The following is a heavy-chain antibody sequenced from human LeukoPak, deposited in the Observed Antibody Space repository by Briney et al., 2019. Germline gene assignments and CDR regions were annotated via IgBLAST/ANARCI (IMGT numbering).Heavy chain of an antibody. D-gene: IGHD5-12*01. CDR1: GFTFSNYG. J-gene: IGHJ4*02. CDR2: ISYDGSNK. Sequence: GGSLRLSCAASGFTFSNYGMHWVRQAPGKGLEWVAVISYDGSNKYYADSVKGRFTISRDNSKNTLYLQMNSLRAEDTAVYYCARRYDYADYWGQGTLVTVSS. V-gene: IGHV3-30*03. CDR3: ARRYDYADY.